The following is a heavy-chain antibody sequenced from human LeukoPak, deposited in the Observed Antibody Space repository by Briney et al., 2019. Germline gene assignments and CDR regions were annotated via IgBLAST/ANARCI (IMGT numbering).Heavy chain of an antibody. J-gene: IGHJ4*02. CDR1: NGSISTYY. Sequence: SETLSLTCSVSNGSISTYYWSWIRQSPGKGLEWIGYISYGGATTYNPSLKRRVTISVDSPKNHSSLRLTSLTAADTALYYCARHGGTLDYFDSWGPGSLVTVSS. V-gene: IGHV4-59*08. D-gene: IGHD1-26*01. CDR2: ISYGGAT. CDR3: ARHGGTLDYFDS.